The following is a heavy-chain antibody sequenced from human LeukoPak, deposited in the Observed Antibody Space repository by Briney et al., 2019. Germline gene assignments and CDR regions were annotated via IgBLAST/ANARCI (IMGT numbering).Heavy chain of an antibody. D-gene: IGHD2-15*01. Sequence: GRSLRLSCAASGFTFSSYWMSWVRQAPGKGLEWVANIKQDGSEKYYVDSVTGRFTISRDNAKNSLYLEMNSLRGEDTAVYYCARDKVVGATNFDYWGQGTLVTVSS. CDR2: IKQDGSEK. V-gene: IGHV3-7*03. CDR1: GFTFSSYW. CDR3: ARDKVVGATNFDY. J-gene: IGHJ4*02.